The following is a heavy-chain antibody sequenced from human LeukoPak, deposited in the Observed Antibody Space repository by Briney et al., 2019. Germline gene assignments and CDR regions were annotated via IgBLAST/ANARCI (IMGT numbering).Heavy chain of an antibody. Sequence: GSLILSCAASGFAFTIYAMSWVRQAPGRGLEWVSSITSRDGTTYYAGSVRGRFTISRDNSKNTLYLQMNSLRVEDTAVYFCARDRPNYYGSDGHYYRRDGDYWGQGTLVTVSS. CDR2: ITSRDGTT. CDR3: ARDRPNYYGSDGHYYRRDGDY. CDR1: GFAFTIYA. D-gene: IGHD3-22*01. J-gene: IGHJ4*02. V-gene: IGHV3-23*01.